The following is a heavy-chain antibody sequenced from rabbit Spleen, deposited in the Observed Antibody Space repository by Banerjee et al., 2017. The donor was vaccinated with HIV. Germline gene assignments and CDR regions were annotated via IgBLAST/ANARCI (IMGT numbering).Heavy chain of an antibody. J-gene: IGHJ3*01. CDR1: GFSFGSNDY. CDR3: ARNANGGWDL. Sequence: QSLEESGGDLVKHGASLTLTCTASGFSFGSNDYMCWVRQAPGKGLEWIGCIYSGRSAYTYYATCATGRFTISSHNAQNTLYLQLNSLTAADTATYFCARNANGGWDLWGQGTLVTVS. V-gene: IGHV1S40*01. D-gene: IGHD4-1*01. CDR2: IYSGRSAYT.